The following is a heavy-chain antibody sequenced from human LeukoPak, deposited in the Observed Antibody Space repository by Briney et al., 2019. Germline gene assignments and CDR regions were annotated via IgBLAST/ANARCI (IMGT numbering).Heavy chain of an antibody. V-gene: IGHV3-66*01. CDR1: GFTFSSYA. Sequence: GGSLRLSCAASGFTFSSYAMSWVRQAPGKGLEWVSVIYTDGNTYYAVSVKGRFTISRDNSKNTLYLQMNSLRADDTAVYYCVRDGYRDWGQGTLVTVSS. J-gene: IGHJ4*02. CDR2: IYTDGNT. D-gene: IGHD6-25*01. CDR3: VRDGYRD.